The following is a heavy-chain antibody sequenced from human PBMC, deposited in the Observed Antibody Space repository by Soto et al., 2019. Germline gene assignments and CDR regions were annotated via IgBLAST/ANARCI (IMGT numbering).Heavy chain of an antibody. CDR2: TSYDGSNK. D-gene: IGHD6-6*01. CDR1: GFSFSSYG. V-gene: IGHV3-30*18. Sequence: QVQLVESGGGVVQPGRSLRLSCAASGFSFSSYGMHWVRQAPGKGLEWVAVTSYDGSNKYYADSVKGRFTISRDNSKNPLYLQMNSLRAEDTAVYYCAKDPYSSSSNIDYWGQGTLVTVSS. CDR3: AKDPYSSSSNIDY. J-gene: IGHJ4*02.